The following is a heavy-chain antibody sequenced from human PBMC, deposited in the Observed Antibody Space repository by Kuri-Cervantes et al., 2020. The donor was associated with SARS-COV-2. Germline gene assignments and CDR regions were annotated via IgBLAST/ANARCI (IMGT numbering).Heavy chain of an antibody. J-gene: IGHJ4*02. CDR2: ISNSLTYI. CDR3: ARDPLSQITGDINYFDQ. Sequence: GGSLRLSCAASGFSFSDYSMYWIRQPPGRGLEWVSYISNSLTYINYADSVRGRFTISRANSKNSLYLQMSSLRADDTAVYFCARDPLSQITGDINYFDQWGQGTLVTVSS. D-gene: IGHD1-20*01. CDR1: GFSFSDYS. V-gene: IGHV3-11*06.